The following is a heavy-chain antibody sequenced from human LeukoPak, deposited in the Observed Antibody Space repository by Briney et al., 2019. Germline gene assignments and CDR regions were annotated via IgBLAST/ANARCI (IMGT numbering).Heavy chain of an antibody. CDR1: GGSFGGYY. V-gene: IGHV4-34*01. CDR3: ARVAAAGDSYYYYGMDV. CDR2: INHSGST. J-gene: IGHJ6*02. Sequence: SETLSLTCAVYGGSFGGYYWSWIRQPPGKGLEWIGEINHSGSTNYNPSLKSRVTISVDTSKNQFSLKLSSVTAADTAVYYCARVAAAGDSYYYYGMDVWGQGTTVTVSS. D-gene: IGHD6-13*01.